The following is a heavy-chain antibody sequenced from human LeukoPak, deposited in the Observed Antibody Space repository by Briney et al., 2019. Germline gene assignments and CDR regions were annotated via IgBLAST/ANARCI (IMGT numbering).Heavy chain of an antibody. D-gene: IGHD3-10*01. CDR2: IRQDGDTK. CDR1: GFPFNSYW. CDR3: ARSLPYGTTWDGRSDF. Sequence: GGSLRLSCAASGFPFNSYWMTWVRQAPGKGLEWVANIRQDGDTKYYVDSVKGRFTISRDNAMNSLYLQMNSLRAEDTAIYYCARSLPYGTTWDGRSDFWGQGTLVTVSS. V-gene: IGHV3-7*03. J-gene: IGHJ4*02.